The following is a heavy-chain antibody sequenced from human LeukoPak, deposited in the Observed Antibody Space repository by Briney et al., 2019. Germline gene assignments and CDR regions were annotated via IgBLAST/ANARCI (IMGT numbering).Heavy chain of an antibody. D-gene: IGHD6-19*01. J-gene: IGHJ4*02. CDR1: GYTLTYYY. CDR3: ARGPYSSGWYGLDY. Sequence: ASVKVSCKASGYTLTYYYMYWVRQAPGQGLEWMGLINPSGGSTSYVQELQGRVTMTRDTSTSTVYMELSSLRSEDTAVYYCARGPYSSGWYGLDYWGQGTLVTVSS. CDR2: INPSGGST. V-gene: IGHV1-46*04.